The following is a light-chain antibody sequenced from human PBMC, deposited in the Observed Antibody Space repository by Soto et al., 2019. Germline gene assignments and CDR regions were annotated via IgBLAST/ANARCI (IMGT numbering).Light chain of an antibody. Sequence: IGVTQSAATLSLSPGERATLSCRASQCVXSYFGWDQQKPGQAPRVLXDNASNRATGIPARLSGSGSATDFTLTISSLEPEDFAVYYCQQRRNWPWTFGQGTKVDI. V-gene: IGKV3-11*01. CDR2: NAS. J-gene: IGKJ1*01. CDR3: QQRRNWPWT. CDR1: QCVXSY.